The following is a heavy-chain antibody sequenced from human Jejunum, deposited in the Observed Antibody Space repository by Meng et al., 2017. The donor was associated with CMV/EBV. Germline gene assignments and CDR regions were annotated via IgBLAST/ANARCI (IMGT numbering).Heavy chain of an antibody. CDR3: ARGYISGGLDI. CDR2: INSDGSST. J-gene: IGHJ3*02. Sequence: ASHFTFSDYWLHWVRQAPGKGLVWVSRINSDGSSTSYADSVKGRFTISRYNAKNTLYVQMNSLRAEDTAVYYCARGYISGGLDIWGQGTMVTVSS. D-gene: IGHD1-14*01. CDR1: HFTFSDYW. V-gene: IGHV3-74*01.